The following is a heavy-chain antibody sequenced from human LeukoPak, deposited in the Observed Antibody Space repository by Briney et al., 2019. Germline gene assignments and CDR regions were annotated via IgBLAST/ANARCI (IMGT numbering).Heavy chain of an antibody. V-gene: IGHV4-34*01. CDR3: ARQRGWGFGSYLDY. D-gene: IGHD7-27*01. CDR2: INHSGST. Sequence: PSETLSLTCAVYGGSFSGHYWSWIRQPPGKGLEWIGEINHSGSTNYNPSLKNRVTISVDTSKTQFSLKLNSVTAADTTVYYCARQRGWGFGSYLDYWGQGTLVTVSS. CDR1: GGSFSGHY. J-gene: IGHJ4*02.